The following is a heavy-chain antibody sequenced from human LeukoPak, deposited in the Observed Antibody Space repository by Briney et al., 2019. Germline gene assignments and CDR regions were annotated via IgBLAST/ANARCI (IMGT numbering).Heavy chain of an antibody. D-gene: IGHD2-15*01. CDR2: ISSSSSYI. CDR3: ARALPRGYCSGGSCYAWDY. V-gene: IGHV3-21*01. J-gene: IGHJ4*02. CDR1: GFTFSSYS. Sequence: GGSLRLSCAASGFTFSSYSMNWVRQAPGKGLEWVLSISSSSSYIYYADSVKGRFTISRDNAKNSLYLQMNSLRAEDTAVYYCARALPRGYCSGGSCYAWDYWGQGTLVTVSS.